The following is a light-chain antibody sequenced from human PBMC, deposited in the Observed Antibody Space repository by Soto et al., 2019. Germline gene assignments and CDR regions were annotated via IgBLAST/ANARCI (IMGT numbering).Light chain of an antibody. CDR2: GNS. CDR1: SSNIGAGYD. J-gene: IGLJ3*02. Sequence: QSVLTQPPSVSGSPGQRVTISCTGSSSNIGAGYDVHWYQQLPGTAPKLLIYGNSNRPSGVPDRFSGSKSGTSASLAITGLQADDEAAYYCQSYYSSLSGWVFGGGTQLTVL. V-gene: IGLV1-40*01. CDR3: QSYYSSLSGWV.